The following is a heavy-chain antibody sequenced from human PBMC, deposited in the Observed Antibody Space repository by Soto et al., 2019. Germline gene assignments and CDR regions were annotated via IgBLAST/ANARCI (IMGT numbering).Heavy chain of an antibody. Sequence: ETLSLTCTVSGGSISSSSYYWGWIRQPPGKGLEWIGSIYYSGSTYYNPSLKSRVTISVDTSKNQFSLKLSSVTAADTAVYYCARRRLRFLEWLFDYWGQGTLVTVFS. V-gene: IGHV4-39*01. CDR2: IYYSGST. CDR3: ARRRLRFLEWLFDY. J-gene: IGHJ4*02. D-gene: IGHD3-3*01. CDR1: GGSISSSSYY.